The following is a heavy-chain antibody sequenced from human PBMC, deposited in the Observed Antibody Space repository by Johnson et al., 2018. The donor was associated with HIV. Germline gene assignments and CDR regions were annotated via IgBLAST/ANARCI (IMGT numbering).Heavy chain of an antibody. J-gene: IGHJ3*02. CDR1: GFTFSSYA. CDR3: AKDRILSGYGPGAFDI. CDR2: ISGSGGCT. Sequence: VQLVESGGGLVQPGGSLRLSCAASGFTFSSYAMSWVRQAPGKGLEWVSVISGSGGCTYYADSVKGRFTISRDNSKNTLYLQMNSLRAEDTAVYYCAKDRILSGYGPGAFDIWGQGTMVTVSS. D-gene: IGHD5-12*01. V-gene: IGHV3-23*04.